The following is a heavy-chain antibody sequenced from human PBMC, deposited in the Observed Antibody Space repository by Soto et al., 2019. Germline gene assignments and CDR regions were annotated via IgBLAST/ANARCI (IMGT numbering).Heavy chain of an antibody. CDR3: AKAYFDFWSGSHYYQYGMDV. Sequence: EWQLLESGGGLVQPGGSLRLSCAVSGFSFSTYGVTWVRQAPGKGLEWVCGVSGGSGVTHYADSVKGRFTITGDESKNTVYLQMNSLRGEDTALYYCAKAYFDFWSGSHYYQYGMDVWGQGTTVTVSS. CDR2: VSGGSGVT. CDR1: GFSFSTYG. V-gene: IGHV3-23*01. D-gene: IGHD3-3*01. J-gene: IGHJ6*02.